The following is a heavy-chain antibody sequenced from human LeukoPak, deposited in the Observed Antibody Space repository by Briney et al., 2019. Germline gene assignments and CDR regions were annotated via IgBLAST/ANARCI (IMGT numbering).Heavy chain of an antibody. Sequence: GESLKISCKGSGYSFTSYWIGWVRQMPGKGLEWMGIIYPGDSDTRYSPSFQGQVTISADKSISTAYLQWSSLKASDTAMYYCARLADSGYGADAFDIWGQGTMVTVSS. V-gene: IGHV5-51*01. J-gene: IGHJ3*02. CDR1: GYSFTSYW. D-gene: IGHD5-12*01. CDR2: IYPGDSDT. CDR3: ARLADSGYGADAFDI.